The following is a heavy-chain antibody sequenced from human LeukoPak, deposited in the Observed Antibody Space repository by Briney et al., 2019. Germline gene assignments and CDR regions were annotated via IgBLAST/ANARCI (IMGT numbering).Heavy chain of an antibody. J-gene: IGHJ4*02. CDR1: GGSISSGGYS. Sequence: SQTLSLTCAVSGGSISSGGYSWSWIRQHPGEGLEWIGYIYYSGTTYYNPSLKSQLTMSVDTSENHFSLKLDAVTAADTAVYFCARGISFGPTYYFDYWGQGALVTVSS. CDR2: IYYSGTT. CDR3: ARGISFGPTYYFDY. D-gene: IGHD3-16*01. V-gene: IGHV4-31*11.